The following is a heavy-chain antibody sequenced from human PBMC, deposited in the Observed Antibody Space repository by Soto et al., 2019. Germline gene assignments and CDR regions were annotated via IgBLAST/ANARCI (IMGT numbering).Heavy chain of an antibody. D-gene: IGHD2-2*01. Sequence: SETLSLTCTVSGDSISSFYWTWIRQPPGKGLEWVGYIFSSGSTNYNPSLKSRVTISVDTSENQFSLKLTSVIAADTAVYYCARVGYCSSTPCWPIGYFEYWGQGTLVTVSS. V-gene: IGHV4-59*01. CDR3: ARVGYCSSTPCWPIGYFEY. J-gene: IGHJ4*02. CDR1: GDSISSFY. CDR2: IFSSGST.